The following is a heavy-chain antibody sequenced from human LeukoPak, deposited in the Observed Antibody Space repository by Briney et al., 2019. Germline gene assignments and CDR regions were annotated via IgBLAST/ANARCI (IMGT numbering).Heavy chain of an antibody. CDR3: AKSRGSGSSMARGVNFDY. Sequence: GGSLRLSCAASGFTFSSYSMNWVRQAPGKGLEWVSYIGDSSSTIYYTDSVKGRFTISRDNSKNTLFLQMNSLRAEDTAVYYCAKSRGSGSSMARGVNFDYWGQGTLVTVSS. D-gene: IGHD3-10*01. V-gene: IGHV3-48*01. CDR1: GFTFSSYS. CDR2: IGDSSSTI. J-gene: IGHJ4*02.